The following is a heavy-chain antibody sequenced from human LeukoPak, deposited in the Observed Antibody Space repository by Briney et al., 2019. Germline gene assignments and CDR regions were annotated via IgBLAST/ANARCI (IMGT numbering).Heavy chain of an antibody. Sequence: GRSLRLSCAASGFTFSSYAMHWVRQAPGKGLEWVAVISYDGSNKYYADSVKGRFTISRDNSKNTLYLQMNSLRAEDTAVYYCAKDPQYSGSYYWDYWGQGTLVTVSS. V-gene: IGHV3-30-3*01. D-gene: IGHD1-26*01. CDR1: GFTFSSYA. CDR2: ISYDGSNK. J-gene: IGHJ4*02. CDR3: AKDPQYSGSYYWDY.